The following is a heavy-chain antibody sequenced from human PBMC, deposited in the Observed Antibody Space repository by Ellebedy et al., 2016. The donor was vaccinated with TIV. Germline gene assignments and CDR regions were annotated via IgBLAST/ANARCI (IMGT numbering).Heavy chain of an antibody. Sequence: GESLKISCAASGFTFSSYSMNWVRQAPGKGLEWVSYISSSSSTIYYADSVKGRFTISRDNAKNSLYLQMNSLRDEDTAVYYCARDSGSYPPQGFDYWGQGTLVTVSS. CDR2: ISSSSSTI. V-gene: IGHV3-48*02. CDR3: ARDSGSYPPQGFDY. J-gene: IGHJ4*02. CDR1: GFTFSSYS. D-gene: IGHD1-26*01.